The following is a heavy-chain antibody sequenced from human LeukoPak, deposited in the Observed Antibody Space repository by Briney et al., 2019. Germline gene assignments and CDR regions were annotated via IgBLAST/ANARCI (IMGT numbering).Heavy chain of an antibody. CDR2: IYHSGST. V-gene: IGHV4-59*01. Sequence: SETLSLTCSVSDSSINSYYWSWIRQPPGKGLEWIGYIYHSGSTNYNPSLKSRVTMSVDTSKNQFSLKLSSVTTADTAVYYCATRTRGYAFDYWGQGTLVTVSS. J-gene: IGHJ4*02. CDR1: DSSINSYY. D-gene: IGHD5-12*01. CDR3: ATRTRGYAFDY.